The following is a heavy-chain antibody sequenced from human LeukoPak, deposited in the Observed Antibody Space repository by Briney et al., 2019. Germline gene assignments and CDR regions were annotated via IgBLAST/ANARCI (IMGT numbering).Heavy chain of an antibody. CDR2: ISGSGGST. D-gene: IGHD3-10*01. CDR1: GFTFSSYA. V-gene: IGHV3-23*01. J-gene: IGHJ4*02. CDR3: AKDLTVRGVSDY. Sequence: PGGSLRLSCAASGFTFSSYAMSWVRQAPGKGLEWVSAISGSGGSTYYADSVKGRFTISRDNSRNTLYLQMNSLRAEDTAVYYCAKDLTVRGVSDYWGQGTLVTVSS.